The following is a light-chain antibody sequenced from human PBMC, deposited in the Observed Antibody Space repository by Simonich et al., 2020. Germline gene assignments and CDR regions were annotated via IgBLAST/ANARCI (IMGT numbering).Light chain of an antibody. CDR3: QQYGSSPKT. CDR2: DAS. Sequence: EIVLTQSPGTLSLSPGERATLSCRASQSVSSSYLAWYQQKPGLAPRLLIYDASSRATGIPDRFSGSGSGTDFTLTISRLEPEYFAVYYCQQYGSSPKTFGQGTKLEIK. V-gene: IGKV3D-20*01. J-gene: IGKJ2*01. CDR1: QSVSSSY.